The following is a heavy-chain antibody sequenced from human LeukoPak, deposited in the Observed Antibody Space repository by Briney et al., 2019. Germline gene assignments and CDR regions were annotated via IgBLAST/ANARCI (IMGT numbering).Heavy chain of an antibody. V-gene: IGHV3-30*02. Sequence: GGSLRLSCGVSGLTFSSYGMHWVSQAPGKGLEWVAFIRYDVSNQYYANSVKGRFNISRDNSKNTLYVQMNSLRGDDTGVYYCAKEGMVTPIDYWGQGTLVTVSS. CDR3: AKEGMVTPIDY. J-gene: IGHJ4*02. D-gene: IGHD2-21*02. CDR2: IRYDVSNQ. CDR1: GLTFSSYG.